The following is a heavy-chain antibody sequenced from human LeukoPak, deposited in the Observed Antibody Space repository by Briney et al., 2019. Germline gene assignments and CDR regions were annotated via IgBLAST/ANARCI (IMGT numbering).Heavy chain of an antibody. CDR3: AGRRVLDASFDY. CDR1: GFTFSDYY. Sequence: PGGSLRLSCAASGFTFSDYYMSWIRQAPGKGLEWVSVIYSSDNTYYIDSVKGRFTISRDNSKNTLYLQMNSLRAEDTAVYYCAGRRVLDASFDYWGQGTLVTVSS. CDR2: IYSSDNT. D-gene: IGHD3-16*01. J-gene: IGHJ4*02. V-gene: IGHV3-66*02.